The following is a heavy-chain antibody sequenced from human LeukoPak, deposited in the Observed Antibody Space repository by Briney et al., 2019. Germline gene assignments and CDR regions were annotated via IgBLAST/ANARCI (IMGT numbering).Heavy chain of an antibody. J-gene: IGHJ4*02. D-gene: IGHD6-13*01. CDR3: AKSPLGSSSWYYFDY. CDR2: ISCDGSNK. V-gene: IGHV3-30*18. CDR1: GFTFSSYG. Sequence: GGSLRLSCAASGFTFSSYGMHWVRQAPGKGLEWVAVISCDGSNKYYADSVRGRFTISRDNSKNTLYLQMNSLRAEDTAVYYCAKSPLGSSSWYYFDYWGQGTLVTVSS.